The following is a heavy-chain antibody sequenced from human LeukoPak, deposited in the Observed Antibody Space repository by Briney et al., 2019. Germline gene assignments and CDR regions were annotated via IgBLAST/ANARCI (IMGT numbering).Heavy chain of an antibody. CDR2: IYYSGST. CDR3: ARGTGDSGSYYYFDY. Sequence: SETLSLTCTVSGGSISSSSYYWGWIRQPPGKGLEWIGSIYYSGSTNYNPSLKSRVTISVDTSKNQFSLKLSSVTAADTAVYYCARGTGDSGSYYYFDYWGQGTLATVSS. D-gene: IGHD1-26*01. J-gene: IGHJ4*02. CDR1: GGSISSSSYY. V-gene: IGHV4-39*07.